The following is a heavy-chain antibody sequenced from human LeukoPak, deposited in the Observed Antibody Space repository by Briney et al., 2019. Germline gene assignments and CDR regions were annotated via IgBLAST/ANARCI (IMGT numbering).Heavy chain of an antibody. CDR1: GGTFSSYA. CDR3: ARGAKQLLTSRAYYYYYYMDV. CDR2: IIPIFGTA. V-gene: IGHV1-69*05. D-gene: IGHD2-2*01. J-gene: IGHJ6*03. Sequence: SVKVSCKASGGTFSSYAISWVRQAPGQGLEWMGGIIPIFGTANYAQKFQGRVTITMDESTSTAYMELSSLRSEDTAVYYCARGAKQLLTSRAYYYYYYMDVWGKGTTVTVSS.